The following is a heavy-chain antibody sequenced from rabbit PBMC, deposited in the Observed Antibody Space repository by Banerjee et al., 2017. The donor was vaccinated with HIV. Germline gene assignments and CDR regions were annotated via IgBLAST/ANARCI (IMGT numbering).Heavy chain of an antibody. J-gene: IGHJ3*01. CDR1: GIEFSSYG. CDR2: IDTSSGST. D-gene: IGHD1-1*01. V-gene: IGHV1S45*01. Sequence: QEQLVESGGGLVTLGGSLKLSCKASGIEFSSYGISWGRQAPGKGLEWIACIDTSSGSTWYASWAKGRFTISKTSSTTVTLQMTSLTAADTATYFCARHYTTNSGYFGLWGQGTLVTVS. CDR3: ARHYTTNSGYFGL.